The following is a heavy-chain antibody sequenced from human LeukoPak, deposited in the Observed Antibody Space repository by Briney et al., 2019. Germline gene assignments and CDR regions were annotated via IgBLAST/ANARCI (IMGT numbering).Heavy chain of an antibody. J-gene: IGHJ4*02. V-gene: IGHV3-74*01. D-gene: IGHD4-17*01. CDR3: ERAPYDDYPAY. Sequence: GGSLRLPCAVSGFTFSSYWMHWVRQAPGKGLVWVSRINSDGSTTSYADSVKGRFTISRDNAKNTLYLQMNSLRADDTAVYYCERAPYDDYPAYGGQGTLVTVS. CDR1: GFTFSSYW. CDR2: INSDGSTT.